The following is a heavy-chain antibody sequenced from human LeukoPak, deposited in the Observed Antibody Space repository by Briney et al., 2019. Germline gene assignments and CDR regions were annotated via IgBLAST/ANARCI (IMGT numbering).Heavy chain of an antibody. V-gene: IGHV3-53*01. CDR2: SSTGGTA. D-gene: IGHD3-16*01. Sequence: SSTGGTAYYADSVKGRFTISRDNSKNTLYLQMNSLRAEDTAVYYCARANDSRDPPHFDYWGQGTLVTVSS. CDR3: ARANDSRDPPHFDY. J-gene: IGHJ4*02.